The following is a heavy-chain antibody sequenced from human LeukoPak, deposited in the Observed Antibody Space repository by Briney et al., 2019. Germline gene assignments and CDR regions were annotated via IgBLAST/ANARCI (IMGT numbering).Heavy chain of an antibody. D-gene: IGHD3-22*01. CDR3: ARETPYYDSTSPGYNWFDP. CDR2: INPNSGGT. Sequence: GASVKVSCKASGYTSTGYYMHWVRQAPGQGLEWMGWINPNSGGTNYAQKFQGRVTMTRDTSISTAYMELSRLRSDDTAVYYCARETPYYDSTSPGYNWFDPWGQGTLVTVSS. CDR1: GYTSTGYY. J-gene: IGHJ5*02. V-gene: IGHV1-2*02.